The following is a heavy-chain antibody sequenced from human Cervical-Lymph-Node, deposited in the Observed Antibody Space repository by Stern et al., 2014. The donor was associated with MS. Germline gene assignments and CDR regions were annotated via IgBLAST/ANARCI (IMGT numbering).Heavy chain of an antibody. CDR1: GYSFTKSW. D-gene: IGHD4-17*01. CDR2: IYPGDSDT. V-gene: IGHV5-51*03. Sequence: VQLGQSGAEVEKPGDSLKISCKGSGYSFTKSWIGWVRQMPGKGLEWMGFIYPGDSDTRYSPSFQGQVTISADKSINTAYLQWSSRKASDTAIYYCARLKGSLTRGTYFDFWGQGTLVSVSS. CDR3: ARLKGSLTRGTYFDF. J-gene: IGHJ4*02.